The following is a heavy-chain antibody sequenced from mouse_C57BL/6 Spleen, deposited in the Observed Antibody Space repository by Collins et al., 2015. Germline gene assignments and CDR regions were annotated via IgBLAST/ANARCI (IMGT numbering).Heavy chain of an antibody. CDR2: ISDGGSYT. V-gene: IGHV5-4*02. J-gene: IGHJ4*01. CDR1: GFTFSDYY. D-gene: IGHD2-12*01. CDR3: ARDLYDGSYAMDY. Sequence: EVQLVESGGGLVKPGGSLKLSCAASGFTFSDYYMYWVRQTPEKRLEWVATISDGGSYTYYPDSVKGRFTISRDNAKNNLYLQMSSLKSEDTAMYYCARDLYDGSYAMDYWGQGTSVTVSS.